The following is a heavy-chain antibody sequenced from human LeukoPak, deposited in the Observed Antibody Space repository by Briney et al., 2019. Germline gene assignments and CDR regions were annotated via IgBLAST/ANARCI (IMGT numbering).Heavy chain of an antibody. CDR1: GRSISSSNYY. CDR3: ARPTREYSSSSYYFDY. CDR2: IHHSGST. Sequence: PSETLSLTCTVSGRSISSSNYYWGWIRQPPGKGLEWIGKIHHSGSTYYNPSLKSRVTISVDTSKNQFSLKLSSVTAADTAVYYCARPTREYSSSSYYFDYWGQGILVTVSS. V-gene: IGHV4-39*01. D-gene: IGHD6-6*01. J-gene: IGHJ4*02.